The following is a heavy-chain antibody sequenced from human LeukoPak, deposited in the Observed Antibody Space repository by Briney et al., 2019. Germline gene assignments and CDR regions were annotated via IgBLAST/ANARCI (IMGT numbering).Heavy chain of an antibody. V-gene: IGHV4-39*01. J-gene: IGHJ4*02. CDR3: ARHASVSGNWPRPLDY. Sequence: SETLSLTCTVSGGSISSSSYYWGWVRQPPGKGLEWIANIYYSGSTYYSPSLRSRVTISVDTSKNQFSLKLTSVAAADTAVYYCARHASVSGNWPRPLDYGGQGSLFPVSS. CDR1: GGSISSSSYY. D-gene: IGHD3-3*01. CDR2: IYYSGST.